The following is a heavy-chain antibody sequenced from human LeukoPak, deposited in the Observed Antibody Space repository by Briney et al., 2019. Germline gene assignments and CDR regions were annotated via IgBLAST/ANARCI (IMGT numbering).Heavy chain of an antibody. J-gene: IGHJ4*02. D-gene: IGHD3-3*01. CDR1: GFTFSSYW. V-gene: IGHV3-7*01. Sequence: GGSLRLSCAASGFTFSSYWMSSVRQAPGKGLEWVANIKQDGSEKYYVDSVKGRFTISRDNAKNSLYLQMNSLRAEDTAVYYCATAGVYYDFWSGYYSGWGQGTLVTVSS. CDR2: IKQDGSEK. CDR3: ATAGVYYDFWSGYYSG.